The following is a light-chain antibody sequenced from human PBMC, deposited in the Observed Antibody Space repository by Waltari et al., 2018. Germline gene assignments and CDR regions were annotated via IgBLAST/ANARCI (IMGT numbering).Light chain of an antibody. CDR1: QSISSY. J-gene: IGKJ2*01. Sequence: DIRMTQSPSSLYASLGDRVTSTCRASQSISSYVNWYQQKPGKAPKLLMYSTSSLQSGVPSRFSGSGSGTDFTLTVSSLQPEDFATYYCQQSFSTPYTFGQGTKLEIK. V-gene: IGKV1-39*01. CDR3: QQSFSTPYT. CDR2: STS.